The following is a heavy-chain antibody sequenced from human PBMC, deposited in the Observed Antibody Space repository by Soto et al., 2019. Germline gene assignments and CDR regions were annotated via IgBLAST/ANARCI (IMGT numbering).Heavy chain of an antibody. Sequence: SETLSLTCTVSGGSISGYYWSWIRQPPGKGLEWIGYIYYSGSTNYNPSLKSRVTISVDTSKNQFSLKLSSVTAADTAVYYCARAPYYYDSSGYYYPFDYWGQGTLVTVSS. CDR1: GGSISGYY. CDR2: IYYSGST. J-gene: IGHJ4*02. CDR3: ARAPYYYDSSGYYYPFDY. D-gene: IGHD3-22*01. V-gene: IGHV4-59*01.